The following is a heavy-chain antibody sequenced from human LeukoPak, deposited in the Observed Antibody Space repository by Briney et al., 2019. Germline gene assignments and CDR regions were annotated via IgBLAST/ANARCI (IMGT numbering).Heavy chain of an antibody. D-gene: IGHD6-13*01. Sequence: PSETLSLTCTVSGGSISSYYWSWIRQPPGKGLEWIGYIYYSGSTNYNPSLKSRVTISVDTSKNQFSLKLSSVTAADTAVYYCAREGAAAGTALDYWGQGTLVTVSS. J-gene: IGHJ4*02. CDR1: GGSISSYY. V-gene: IGHV4-59*12. CDR2: IYYSGST. CDR3: AREGAAAGTALDY.